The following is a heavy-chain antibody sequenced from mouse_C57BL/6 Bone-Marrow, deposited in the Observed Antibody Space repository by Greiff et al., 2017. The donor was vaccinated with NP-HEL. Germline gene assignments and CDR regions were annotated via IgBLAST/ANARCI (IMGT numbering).Heavy chain of an antibody. CDR1: GYTFTDYY. V-gene: IGHV1-26*01. J-gene: IGHJ2*01. CDR3: AGYYGSSPYFDY. CDR2: INPNNGGT. D-gene: IGHD1-1*01. Sequence: EVQLQQSGPELVKPGASVKISCKASGYTFTDYYMNWVKQSHGKSLEWIGDINPNNGGTSYNQKFKGKATLTVDKSSSTAYMELRSLTSEDSAVYYCAGYYGSSPYFDYWGQGTTLTVSS.